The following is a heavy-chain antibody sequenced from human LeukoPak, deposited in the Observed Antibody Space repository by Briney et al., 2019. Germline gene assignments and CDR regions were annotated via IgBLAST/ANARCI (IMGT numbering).Heavy chain of an antibody. CDR3: ARVRPRRAAGYAFDI. CDR1: GHTFTSYD. V-gene: IGHV1-8*03. D-gene: IGHD6-13*01. CDR2: MNPNSGNT. J-gene: IGHJ3*02. Sequence: GASVKVSCKASGHTFTSYDINWVRQATGQGLELRGWMNPNSGNTGYAQKFQGRVTITRNTSISTAYMELSSLRSEDTAVYYCARVRPRRAAGYAFDIWGQGTMVTVSS.